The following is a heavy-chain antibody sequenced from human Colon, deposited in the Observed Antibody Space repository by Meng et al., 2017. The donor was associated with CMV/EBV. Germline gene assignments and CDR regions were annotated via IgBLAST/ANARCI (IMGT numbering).Heavy chain of an antibody. CDR1: GFIFSGSA. V-gene: IGHV3-73*01. CDR3: AVLAVAEPISY. J-gene: IGHJ4*02. CDR2: IRTRPNDYAT. Sequence: GESLKISCAASGFIFSGSAMHWVRQASGKGLEWVGRIRTRPNDYATAYAASVEGRFTISRDDSENTAYLQMNSLRTEDTAVYYCAVLAVAEPISYWGQGTQVTAPQ. D-gene: IGHD6-19*01.